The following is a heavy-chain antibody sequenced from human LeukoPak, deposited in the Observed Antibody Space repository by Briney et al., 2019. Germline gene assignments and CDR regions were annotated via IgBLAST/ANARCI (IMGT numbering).Heavy chain of an antibody. CDR3: ARQDYGDYPPGY. J-gene: IGHJ4*02. Sequence: SETLSLTCTVSGGSISSGDYYWSWIRQTPGKGLEWIGYIYYSGSTYYNPSLKSRVTISVDTSKNQVSLKLSSVTAADTAVYYCARQDYGDYPPGYWGQGTLVTVSS. CDR2: IYYSGST. V-gene: IGHV4-30-4*02. CDR1: GGSISSGDYY. D-gene: IGHD4-17*01.